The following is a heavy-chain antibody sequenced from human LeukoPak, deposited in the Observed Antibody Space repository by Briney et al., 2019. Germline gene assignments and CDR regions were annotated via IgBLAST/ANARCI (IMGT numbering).Heavy chain of an antibody. J-gene: IGHJ4*02. D-gene: IGHD6-19*01. Sequence: PGGSLRLSCAASGFTFSSYWMHWVRQAPGKGLVWVSRINSDGSSTTYADSVKGRFTISRDNAKNTLYLQMNSLRAEDTAVYYCARDRGSGWYYFDYWGQGTLVIVSS. V-gene: IGHV3-74*01. CDR3: ARDRGSGWYYFDY. CDR2: INSDGSST. CDR1: GFTFSSYW.